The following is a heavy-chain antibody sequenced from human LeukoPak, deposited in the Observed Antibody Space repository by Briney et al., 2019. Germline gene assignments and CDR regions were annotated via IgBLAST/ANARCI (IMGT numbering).Heavy chain of an antibody. Sequence: GGSLRLSCAASGFTFSSYGMHWVRQAPGKGLEWVAVIWYDGSNKYYADSVKGRFTISRDNSKNTLYLQMNSLRAEDTAVYYYARVWGLEYDSSGYYGDYWGQGTLVTVSS. J-gene: IGHJ4*02. V-gene: IGHV3-33*01. CDR2: IWYDGSNK. CDR1: GFTFSSYG. CDR3: ARVWGLEYDSSGYYGDY. D-gene: IGHD3-22*01.